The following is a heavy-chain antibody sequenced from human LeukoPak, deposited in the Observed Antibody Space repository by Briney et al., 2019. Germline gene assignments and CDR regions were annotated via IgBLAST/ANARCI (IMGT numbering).Heavy chain of an antibody. CDR3: ARARPLEYSTTLLGFDY. D-gene: IGHD6-6*01. CDR2: INAGNGNT. CDR1: GYTFTNYA. V-gene: IGHV1-3*01. J-gene: IGHJ4*02. Sequence: GASVKVSCKASGYTFTNYAMHWVRQAPGQRLEWMGWINAGNGNTKYSQKLQGRVTITRDTSASTAYMEVSSLRSEDTAVYYCARARPLEYSTTLLGFDYWGQGTLVTVSS.